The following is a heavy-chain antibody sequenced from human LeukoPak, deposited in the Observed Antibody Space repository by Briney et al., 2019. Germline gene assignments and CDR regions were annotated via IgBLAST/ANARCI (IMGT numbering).Heavy chain of an antibody. V-gene: IGHV3-48*01. CDR1: GFTFSAYS. Sequence: GGSLRLSCAASGFTFSAYSMNWVRQAPEKGLEWVSYIGSSSSPIYYADSVKGRFTISRDNAKNSLYLQMDSLRAEDTAVYYCASDQAYSFDYWGQGTLVTVSS. CDR2: IGSSSSPI. J-gene: IGHJ4*02. CDR3: ASDQAYSFDY. D-gene: IGHD4-11*01.